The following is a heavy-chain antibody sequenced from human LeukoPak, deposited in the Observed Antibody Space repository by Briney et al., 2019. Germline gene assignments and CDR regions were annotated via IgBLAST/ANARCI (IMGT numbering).Heavy chain of an antibody. Sequence: GGSLRLSCAASGFTFSSYAMSWVRQAPGRGLEWVSTISGSGDDTYYADSVKGRFTISRDNSKNTLYLQMISLRAEDTAVYYCAKGEDFWSGYPPYYFDYWGQGTLVTVSS. CDR2: ISGSGDDT. D-gene: IGHD3-3*01. CDR3: AKGEDFWSGYPPYYFDY. V-gene: IGHV3-23*01. CDR1: GFTFSSYA. J-gene: IGHJ4*02.